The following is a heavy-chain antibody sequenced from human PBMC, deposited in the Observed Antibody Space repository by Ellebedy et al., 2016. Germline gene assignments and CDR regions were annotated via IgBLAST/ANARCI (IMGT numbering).Heavy chain of an antibody. CDR2: ISYDGSNK. CDR1: GFTFSSYG. V-gene: IGHV3-30*03. CDR3: ARGPSGTIFGVVISNWFDP. D-gene: IGHD3-3*01. Sequence: GGSLRLXXAASGFTFSSYGMHWVRQAPGKGLEWMAVISYDGSNKYYADSVKGRFTISRDNSKNTLYLQMNSLRAEDTAVYYCARGPSGTIFGVVISNWFDPWGQGTLVTVSS. J-gene: IGHJ5*02.